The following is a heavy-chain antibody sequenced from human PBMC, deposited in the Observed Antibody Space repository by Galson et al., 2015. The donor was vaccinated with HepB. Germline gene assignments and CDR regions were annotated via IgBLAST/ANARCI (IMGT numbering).Heavy chain of an antibody. V-gene: IGHV4-61*01. CDR3: ARGSARRVLNYYYYYGMDV. J-gene: IGHJ6*02. D-gene: IGHD6-6*01. Sequence: DTLSLTCTVSGGSVSSGSYYWSWIRQPPGKGLEWIGYIYYSGSTNYNPSLKSRVTISVDTSKNQFSLKLSSVTAADTAVYYCARGSARRVLNYYYYYGMDVWGQGTTVTVSS. CDR1: GGSVSSGSYY. CDR2: IYYSGST.